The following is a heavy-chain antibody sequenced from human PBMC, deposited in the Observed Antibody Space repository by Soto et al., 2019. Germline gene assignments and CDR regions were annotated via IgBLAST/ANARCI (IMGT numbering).Heavy chain of an antibody. J-gene: IGHJ4*02. Sequence: GASVKVSCKASGGTFSSYAISWVRQAPGQGLEWMGGIIPIFGTANYAQKFQGRVTITADESTSTAYMELSSLRSEDTAVYYCARDKGILVFGELLYVGYFDYWGQGTLVTVAS. CDR3: ARDKGILVFGELLYVGYFDY. V-gene: IGHV1-69*13. D-gene: IGHD3-10*01. CDR2: IIPIFGTA. CDR1: GGTFSSYA.